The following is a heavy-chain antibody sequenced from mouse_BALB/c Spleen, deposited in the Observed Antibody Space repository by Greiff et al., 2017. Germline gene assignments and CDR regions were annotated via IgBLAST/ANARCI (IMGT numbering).Heavy chain of an antibody. CDR2: ISYSGST. Sequence: EVQRVESGPGLVKPSQSLSLTCTVTGYSITSDYAWNWIRQFPGNKLEWMGYISYSGSTSYNPSLKSRISITRDTSKNQFFLQLNSVTTEDTATYYCARDWAFDYWGQGTTLTVSS. V-gene: IGHV3-2*02. CDR3: ARDWAFDY. CDR1: GYSITSDYA. J-gene: IGHJ2*01. D-gene: IGHD4-1*01.